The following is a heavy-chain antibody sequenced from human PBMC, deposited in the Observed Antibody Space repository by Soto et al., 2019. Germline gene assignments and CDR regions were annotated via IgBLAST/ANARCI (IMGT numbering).Heavy chain of an antibody. J-gene: IGHJ4*02. V-gene: IGHV4-4*02. CDR3: ARGGDYTPGFDC. Sequence: QLQLQESGPVLVEPSGTLSLACGVSGGSLSSGDWWSWVRQPPGKGLEWIGEISLGVTTSYNPSLTSRVSMSLDTSKNHFSLKVSSVIAADTAVYYCARGGDYTPGFDCWGQGTLVTVSS. CDR2: ISLGVTT. D-gene: IGHD3-3*01. CDR1: GGSLSSGDW.